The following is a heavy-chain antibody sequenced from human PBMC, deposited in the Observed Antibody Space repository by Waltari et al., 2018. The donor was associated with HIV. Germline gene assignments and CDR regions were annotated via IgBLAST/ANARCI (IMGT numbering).Heavy chain of an antibody. Sequence: EVQLVESGGGLAQPGRSLRLSCAASGFTFDNYAMHWVRQAPGKGLEWVSGISWNSGSIGYADSVKGRFTISRDNAKNSLYLQMNSLRAEDTALYYCAKDGQFAAPWGQGTLVTVSS. CDR3: AKDGQFAAP. J-gene: IGHJ5*02. CDR2: ISWNSGSI. V-gene: IGHV3-9*01. CDR1: GFTFDNYA.